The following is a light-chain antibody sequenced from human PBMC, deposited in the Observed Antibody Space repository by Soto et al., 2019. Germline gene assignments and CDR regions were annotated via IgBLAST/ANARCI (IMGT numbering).Light chain of an antibody. J-gene: IGLJ1*01. CDR2: ENN. Sequence: QSVLTQPPSVSAAPGQQVTISCSGSSSNIGNNYVSWFQHLPGATPKLLIYENNRRPTGIPDRFSGSKSATSATLGITGHQTGDEADYYCGTWDHSVSGYVFGTGTKVTVL. CDR1: SSNIGNNY. CDR3: GTWDHSVSGYV. V-gene: IGLV1-51*02.